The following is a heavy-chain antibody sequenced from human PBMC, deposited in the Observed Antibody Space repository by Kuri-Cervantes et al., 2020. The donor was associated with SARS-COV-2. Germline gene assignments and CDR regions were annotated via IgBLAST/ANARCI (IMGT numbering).Heavy chain of an antibody. D-gene: IGHD3/OR15-3a*01. CDR3: ARDKSYGFWREPFDY. J-gene: IGHJ4*02. CDR1: GFTFSSYS. Sequence: GESLKISCAASGFTFSSYSMNWVRQSPGKGLEWVSAISGSGSNTYYADSVKGRFIISRDNSKNTLYLQMDSLRADDTAVYFCARDKSYGFWREPFDYWGQGTLVTVSS. CDR2: ISGSGSNT. V-gene: IGHV3-23*01.